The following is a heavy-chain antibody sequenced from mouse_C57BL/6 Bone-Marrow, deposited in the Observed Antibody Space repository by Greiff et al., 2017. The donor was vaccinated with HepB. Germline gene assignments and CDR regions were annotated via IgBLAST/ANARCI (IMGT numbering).Heavy chain of an antibody. J-gene: IGHJ2*01. CDR1: GYSFTDYN. CDR3: ALYYYGSRDYDGYFDY. Sequence: EVQVVESGPELVKPGASVKISCKASGYSFTDYNMNWVKQSNGKSLEWIGVINPNYGTTSYNQKFKGKATLTVDQSSSTAYMQLNSLTSEDSAVYYCALYYYGSRDYDGYFDYWGQGTTLTVSS. D-gene: IGHD1-1*01. CDR2: INPNYGTT. V-gene: IGHV1-39*01.